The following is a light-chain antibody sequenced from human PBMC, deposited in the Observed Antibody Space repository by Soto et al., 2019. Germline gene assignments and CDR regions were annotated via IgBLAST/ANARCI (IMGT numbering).Light chain of an antibody. CDR3: QTWGTGPWV. Sequence: QSVLTQSPSASASLGASVKLTCTLSSGHSSYAIAWHQQQPEQGPRYLMKLNSDGSHSKGDGIPDRFSGSSSGAERYLTISSLQSEDEADYYCQTWGTGPWVFGGGTKLTVL. CDR2: LNSDGSH. V-gene: IGLV4-69*01. CDR1: SGHSSYA. J-gene: IGLJ3*02.